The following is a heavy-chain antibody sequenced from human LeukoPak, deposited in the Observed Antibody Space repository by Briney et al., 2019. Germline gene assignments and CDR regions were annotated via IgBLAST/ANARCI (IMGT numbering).Heavy chain of an antibody. CDR2: IYSGGST. CDR1: GFTVSSNY. D-gene: IGHD5-24*01. Sequence: GGSLRLSCAASGFTVSSNYMSWVRQAPGKGLEWVSVIYSGGSTYYADSVKGRFTISRDNAKNSLYLQMNSLRAEDTAVYYCARDQDGDNYFDYWGQGTLVTVSS. CDR3: ARDQDGDNYFDY. J-gene: IGHJ4*02. V-gene: IGHV3-66*01.